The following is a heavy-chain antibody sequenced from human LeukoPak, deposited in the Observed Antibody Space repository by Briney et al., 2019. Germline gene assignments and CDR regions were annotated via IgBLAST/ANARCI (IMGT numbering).Heavy chain of an antibody. J-gene: IGHJ6*03. CDR2: IYYSGST. D-gene: IGHD1-1*01. Sequence: SETLSLTCTVSGGSISSSSYYWGWIRPPPGKGLEWIGSIYYSGSTYYNPSLKSRVTISVDTSKNQFSLKLSSVTAADTAVYYCASPGTRDYYYMDVWGKGTTVTVSS. CDR3: ASPGTRDYYYMDV. V-gene: IGHV4-39*01. CDR1: GGSISSSSYY.